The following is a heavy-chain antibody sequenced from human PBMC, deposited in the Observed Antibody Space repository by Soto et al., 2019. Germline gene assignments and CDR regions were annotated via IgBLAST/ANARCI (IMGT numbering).Heavy chain of an antibody. CDR1: GFTLNRYS. J-gene: IGHJ4*02. CDR3: ARESEDLTSNFDY. Sequence: GFLGLSCAASGFTLNRYSMTWVRQAPGKGLEWASSISSTTNYIYYGDSMKGRFTISRDNAKNSLYLEMNSLRAEDTAVYYCARESEDLTSNFDYWGQGTLVTVSS. V-gene: IGHV3-21*06. CDR2: ISSTTNYI.